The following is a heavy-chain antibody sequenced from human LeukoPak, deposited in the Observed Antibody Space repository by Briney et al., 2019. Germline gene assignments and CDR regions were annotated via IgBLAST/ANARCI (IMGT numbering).Heavy chain of an antibody. Sequence: SETLSLTCTVSGGSISSYYWSWIRQPPGKGLEWIGYIYYSGSTNYNPSLKSRVTISVDTSKNQFSLKLSSVTAADTAVYYCARLNGYCSSTSCYRDAFDIWGQGTMVTVSS. D-gene: IGHD2-2*03. J-gene: IGHJ3*02. CDR3: ARLNGYCSSTSCYRDAFDI. V-gene: IGHV4-59*01. CDR1: GGSISSYY. CDR2: IYYSGST.